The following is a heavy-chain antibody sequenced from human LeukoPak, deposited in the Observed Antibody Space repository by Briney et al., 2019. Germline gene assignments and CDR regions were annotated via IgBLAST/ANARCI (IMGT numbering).Heavy chain of an antibody. CDR3: AKRVDYSSSSGGYFDY. D-gene: IGHD6-6*01. J-gene: IGHJ4*02. CDR2: ISDSGSDT. V-gene: IGHV3-23*01. Sequence: QTGGSLRLSCAASGFTFSSYGMSWVRQAPGKGLEWVSAISDSGSDTYYTDSVKGRFTISRDNSKNALDLQMNSLRAEDTAVYYCAKRVDYSSSSGGYFDYWGQGILVTVSS. CDR1: GFTFSSYG.